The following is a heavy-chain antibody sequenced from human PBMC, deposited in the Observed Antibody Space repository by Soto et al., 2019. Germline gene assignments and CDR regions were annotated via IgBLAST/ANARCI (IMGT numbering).Heavy chain of an antibody. CDR3: ARARAVACTVLRFDP. V-gene: IGHV1-69*12. Sequence: QVQLVQSGAEVKKPGSSVKVSCKASGGTFSSYAISWVRQAPGQGLEWMGGIIPIIGTANYAQKFQGRVTIPAAESTSTAYIELSSLRSEDTAVYYCARARAVACTVLRFDPWGQGTLVTVSS. J-gene: IGHJ5*02. CDR2: IIPIIGTA. CDR1: GGTFSSYA. D-gene: IGHD6-19*01.